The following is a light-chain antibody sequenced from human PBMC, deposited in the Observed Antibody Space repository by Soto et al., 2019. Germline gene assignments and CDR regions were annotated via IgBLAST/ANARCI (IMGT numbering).Light chain of an antibody. CDR1: QSVSSNY. Sequence: EIVLTQSPGTLSLSPGEGATLSCRASQSVSSNYLAWYQQKPGQAPRLLIYSASRRATGIPDRFSGSGSGTDFTLTISSLEPEDFAVYYCQQYGNSPYTFGQGTKVDIK. CDR2: SAS. CDR3: QQYGNSPYT. V-gene: IGKV3-20*01. J-gene: IGKJ2*01.